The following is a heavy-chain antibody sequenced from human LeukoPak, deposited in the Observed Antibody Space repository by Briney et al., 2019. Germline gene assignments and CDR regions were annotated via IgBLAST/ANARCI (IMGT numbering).Heavy chain of an antibody. CDR2: INHSGST. J-gene: IGHJ3*02. V-gene: IGHV4-34*01. CDR1: GGSFSGYY. D-gene: IGHD2-2*01. Sequence: SETLSLTCAVYGGSFSGYYWSWIRQPPGKGLEWIGEINHSGSTNYNPSLKSRVTISVDTSKNQFCLKLSSVTAADTAVYYCARENGDLVVVPAVYNDAFDIWGQGTMVTVSS. CDR3: ARENGDLVVVPAVYNDAFDI.